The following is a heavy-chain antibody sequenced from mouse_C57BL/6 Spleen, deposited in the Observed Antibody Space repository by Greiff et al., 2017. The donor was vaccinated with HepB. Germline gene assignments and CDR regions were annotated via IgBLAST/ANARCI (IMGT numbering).Heavy chain of an antibody. J-gene: IGHJ1*03. D-gene: IGHD2-4*01. CDR1: GYSITSGYY. CDR2: ISYDGSN. V-gene: IGHV3-6*01. Sequence: DVQLQESGPGLVKPSQSLSLTCSVTGYSITSGYYWNWIRQFPGNKLEWMGYISYDGSNNYNPSLKNRISITRDTSKNQFFLKLNSVTTEDTATYYCARAPIYYDYDGYFDVWGTGTTVTVSS. CDR3: ARAPIYYDYDGYFDV.